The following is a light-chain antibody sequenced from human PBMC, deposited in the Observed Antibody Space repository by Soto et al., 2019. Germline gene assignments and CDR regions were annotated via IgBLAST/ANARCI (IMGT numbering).Light chain of an antibody. CDR1: QDINKY. J-gene: IGKJ3*01. CDR3: QQYDTLPFT. Sequence: DILMTQSPSSLSASVGDRVTITCQASQDINKYLNWYQQKPGKAPKLLIYDASNLETGVPSTFSGSGSGTDFTFTISSLQPEDIATYFCQQYDTLPFTFGPGTKVDIK. V-gene: IGKV1-33*01. CDR2: DAS.